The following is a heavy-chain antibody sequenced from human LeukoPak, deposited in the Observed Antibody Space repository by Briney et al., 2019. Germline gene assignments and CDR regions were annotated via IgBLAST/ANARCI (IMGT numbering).Heavy chain of an antibody. V-gene: IGHV3-7*01. CDR2: IKQDGSEK. CDR3: ARGLTTGTPY. J-gene: IGHJ4*02. D-gene: IGHD1-1*01. CDR1: GFTFGSYW. Sequence: GGSLRLSCAASGFTFGSYWMSWVRQAPGKGLEWVANIKQDGSEKYYVDSVKGRFTISRDNAKNSLYLQMNSLKAEDTAVYYCARGLTTGTPYWGQGTLVTVSS.